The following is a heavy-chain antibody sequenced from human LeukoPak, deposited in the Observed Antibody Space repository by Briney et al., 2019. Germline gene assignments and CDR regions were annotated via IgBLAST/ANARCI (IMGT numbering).Heavy chain of an antibody. D-gene: IGHD3-3*01. CDR2: ISAYNGNT. CDR1: GYTFTSYG. J-gene: IGHJ3*02. CDR3: ARGGYDFWSGYYTPPPRAFDI. Sequence: GASVKVSCKASGYTFTSYGISWVRQAPGQGLEWMGWISAYNGNTNYAQKLQGRVTMTTDTSTSTAYMELRSLRSDDTAVYYCARGGYDFWSGYYTPPPRAFDIWGQGTMVTVSS. V-gene: IGHV1-18*01.